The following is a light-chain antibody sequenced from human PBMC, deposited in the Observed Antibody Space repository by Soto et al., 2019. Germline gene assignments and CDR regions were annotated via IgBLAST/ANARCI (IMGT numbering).Light chain of an antibody. CDR1: HSVSSSY. V-gene: IGKV3-20*01. Sequence: EIVLTQSPGTLSLSPGERATLSCRASHSVSSSYLAWYQQKPGQAPRLLFYGASSRATGIPDRFSGSGSGTDFTLPISRLEPEDFAVYYCQHYGSSLFTFGPGTKVNIK. J-gene: IGKJ3*01. CDR2: GAS. CDR3: QHYGSSLFT.